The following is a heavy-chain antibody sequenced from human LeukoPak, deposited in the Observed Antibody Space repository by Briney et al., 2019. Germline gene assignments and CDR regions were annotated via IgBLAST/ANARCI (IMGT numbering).Heavy chain of an antibody. V-gene: IGHV4-59*01. CDR3: ARFVVGAFDI. CDR1: GGSISSYY. CDR2: IYYSGST. J-gene: IGHJ3*02. Sequence: PSETLSLTCTVSGGSISSYYWSWIRQPPGKGLEWIGYIYYSGSTNYNPSLKSRVTISVDTSKNQFSLKLSSVTAADTAVYYCARFVVGAFDIWGQGTVVTVSS. D-gene: IGHD2-21*01.